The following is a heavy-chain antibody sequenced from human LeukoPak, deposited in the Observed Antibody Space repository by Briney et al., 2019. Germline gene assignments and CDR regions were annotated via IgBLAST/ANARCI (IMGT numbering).Heavy chain of an antibody. CDR1: GFTFSSYS. D-gene: IGHD3-22*01. Sequence: GGPLRLSCAASGFTFSSYSMNWVRQAPGKGLEWVSSISSSSSYIYYADSEKGRFTISRDNAKNSLYLQMNSLRAEDTAVYYCAREYYDSSGYYDFDYWGQGTLVTVSS. CDR2: ISSSSSYI. V-gene: IGHV3-21*01. J-gene: IGHJ4*02. CDR3: AREYYDSSGYYDFDY.